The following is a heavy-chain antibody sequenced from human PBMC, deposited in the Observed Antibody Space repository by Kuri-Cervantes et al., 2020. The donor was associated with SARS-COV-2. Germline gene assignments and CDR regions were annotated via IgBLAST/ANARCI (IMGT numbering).Heavy chain of an antibody. D-gene: IGHD3-3*01. V-gene: IGHV3-11*06. CDR1: GFTFSDYY. Sequence: GESLKISCAASGFTFSDYYMSWIRQAPGKGLEWVSYISSSSSYTNYADSVKGRFTISRDNSKNTLYLQMNSLRAEDTAVYYCARVEVTILSADYWGQGTLVTVSS. CDR2: ISSSSSYT. CDR3: ARVEVTILSADY. J-gene: IGHJ4*02.